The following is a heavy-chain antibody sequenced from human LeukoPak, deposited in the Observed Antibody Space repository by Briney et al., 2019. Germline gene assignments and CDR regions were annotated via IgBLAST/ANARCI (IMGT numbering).Heavy chain of an antibody. D-gene: IGHD4-17*01. CDR2: INHNGNVN. CDR3: AKAYYGDYAPLDV. V-gene: IGHV3-7*03. J-gene: IGHJ6*02. Sequence: GGSLRLSCAASGFTFSSYWMNWARQAPGKGLEWVASINHNGNVNYYVDSVKGRFTISRDNSKNTLYLQMNSLRAEDTAVYYCAKAYYGDYAPLDVWGQGTTVTVS. CDR1: GFTFSSYW.